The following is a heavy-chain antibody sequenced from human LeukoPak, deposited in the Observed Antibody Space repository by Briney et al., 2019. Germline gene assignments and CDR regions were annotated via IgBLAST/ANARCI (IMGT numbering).Heavy chain of an antibody. V-gene: IGHV4-59*01. J-gene: IGHJ6*02. CDR3: ASSPVVVTATNYYYYYGMDV. D-gene: IGHD2-21*02. CDR1: GGSISSYY. Sequence: PSETLSLTCTVSGGSISSYYWSWIRQPPGKRLEWIGYIYYSGSTNYNPSLKSRVTISVDTSKNQFSLKLSSVTAADTAVYYCASSPVVVTATNYYYYYGMDVWGQGTTVTVSS. CDR2: IYYSGST.